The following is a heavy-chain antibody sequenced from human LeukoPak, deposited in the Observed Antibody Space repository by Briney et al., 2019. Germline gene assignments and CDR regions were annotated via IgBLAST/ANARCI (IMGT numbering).Heavy chain of an antibody. CDR1: GYTFTGYY. D-gene: IGHD1-7*01. CDR2: MNPNSGNT. V-gene: IGHV1-8*02. Sequence: ASVKVSCKASGYTFTGYYMHWVRQAPGQGLEWMGWMNPNSGNTGYAQKFQGRVTMTRNTSISTAYMELSNLRSEDTAVYYCARDARRGVELKAFDIWGQGTMVTVSS. CDR3: ARDARRGVELKAFDI. J-gene: IGHJ3*02.